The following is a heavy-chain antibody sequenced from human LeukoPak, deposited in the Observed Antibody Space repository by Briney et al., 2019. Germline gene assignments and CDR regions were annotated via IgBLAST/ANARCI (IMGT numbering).Heavy chain of an antibody. V-gene: IGHV1-18*01. D-gene: IGHD1-26*01. J-gene: IGHJ4*02. CDR2: ISAYNGNT. CDR1: GYTFTSYG. Sequence: ASVKVSCKASGYTFTSYGISWVRQAPGQGLEWMGWISAYNGNTNYAQKLQGRVTMTTDTPTSTAYMELRSLRSDDTAVYYCARAFGSGSYSLPALFDYWGQGTLVTVSS. CDR3: ARAFGSGSYSLPALFDY.